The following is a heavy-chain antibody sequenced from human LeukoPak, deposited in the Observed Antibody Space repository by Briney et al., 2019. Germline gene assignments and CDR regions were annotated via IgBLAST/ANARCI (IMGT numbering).Heavy chain of an antibody. Sequence: GGSLRLSCAASGFTVSSNYMSWVHQAPGKGLEWVSVIYSGGSTYYADSVKGRFTISRDNSKNTLYLQMNSLRAEDTAVYYCARVGRGIAAPFDYWGQGTLVTVSS. CDR3: ARVGRGIAAPFDY. D-gene: IGHD6-13*01. CDR1: GFTVSSNY. V-gene: IGHV3-66*02. J-gene: IGHJ4*02. CDR2: IYSGGST.